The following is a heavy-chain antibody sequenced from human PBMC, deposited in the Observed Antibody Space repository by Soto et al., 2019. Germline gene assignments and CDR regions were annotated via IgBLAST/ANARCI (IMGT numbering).Heavy chain of an antibody. CDR2: IWYDGSNK. D-gene: IGHD4-17*01. CDR3: ARGTVHFDY. V-gene: IGHV3-33*01. J-gene: IGHJ4*02. CDR1: GFTFSSYG. Sequence: QVQLVESGGGVVQPGRSMRLSCAASGFTFSSYGMHWVRQAPGKGLEWVAVIWYDGSNKYYADSVKGRFTISRDNSKNTLYLQMNSLRAEDTAVYYCARGTVHFDYWGQGTLVTVSS.